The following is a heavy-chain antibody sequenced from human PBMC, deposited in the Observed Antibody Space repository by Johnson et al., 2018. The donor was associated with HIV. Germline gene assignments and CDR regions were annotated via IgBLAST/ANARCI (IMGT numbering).Heavy chain of an antibody. CDR3: VKDVLRASGRYDEGGFDI. D-gene: IGHD1-26*01. J-gene: IGHJ3*02. CDR2: INQDGSEK. CDR1: GFTFSSYG. Sequence: VQLVESGGGVVQPGGSLRLSCAASGFTFSSYGMHWVRQAPGKGLEWVANINQDGSEKYFVDSVKGRFSISRDNTKNSLYLQMNSLSAEDTALYYCVKDVLRASGRYDEGGFDIWGQVTMVTVSS. V-gene: IGHV3-7*03.